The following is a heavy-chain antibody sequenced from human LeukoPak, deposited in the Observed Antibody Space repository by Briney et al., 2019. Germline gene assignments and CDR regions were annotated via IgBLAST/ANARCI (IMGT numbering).Heavy chain of an antibody. CDR1: GYTFTGYY. J-gene: IGHJ5*02. CDR3: ARGAKGIREESYSGSYNWFDP. CDR2: INPNSGGT. D-gene: IGHD1-26*01. V-gene: IGHV1-2*02. Sequence: GASVKVSCKASGYTFTGYYMHWVRQAPGQGLEWMGWINPNSGGTNYAQKFQGRVTMTRDTSISTAYMELSRLRSDDTAVYYCARGAKGIREESYSGSYNWFDPWGQGTLVTVSS.